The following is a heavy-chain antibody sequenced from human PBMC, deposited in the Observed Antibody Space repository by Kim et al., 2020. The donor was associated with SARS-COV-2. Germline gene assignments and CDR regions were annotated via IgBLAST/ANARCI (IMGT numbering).Heavy chain of an antibody. CDR2: FDPEDGET. CDR1: GYTLTELS. V-gene: IGHV1-24*01. D-gene: IGHD6-19*01. Sequence: ASVKVSCKVSGYTLTELSMHWVRQAPGKGLEWMGGFDPEDGETIYAQKFQGRVTMTEDTSTDTAYMELSSLRSEDTAVYYCATVRAVAGNYYYYYGMDVWGQGTTVTVSS. CDR3: ATVRAVAGNYYYYYGMDV. J-gene: IGHJ6*02.